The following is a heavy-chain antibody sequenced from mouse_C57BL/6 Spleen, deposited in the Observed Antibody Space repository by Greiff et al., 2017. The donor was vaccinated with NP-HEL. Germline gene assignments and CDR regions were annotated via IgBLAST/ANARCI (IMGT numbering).Heavy chain of an antibody. CDR2: INPNNGGT. Sequence: VHVKQSGPELVKPGASVKIPCKASGYTFTDYNMDWVKQSHGKSLEWIGDINPNNGGTIYNQKFKGKATLTVDKSSSTAYMELRSLTSEDTAVYYCARNYAYWGQGTLVTVSA. J-gene: IGHJ3*01. V-gene: IGHV1-18*01. CDR1: GYTFTDYN. CDR3: ARNYAY. D-gene: IGHD1-3*01.